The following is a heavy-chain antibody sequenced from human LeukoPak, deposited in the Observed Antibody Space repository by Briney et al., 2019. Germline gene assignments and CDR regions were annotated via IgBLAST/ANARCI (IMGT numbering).Heavy chain of an antibody. V-gene: IGHV3-30*04. CDR3: ARAPDGYSGFEADY. J-gene: IGHJ4*02. D-gene: IGHD5-12*01. CDR1: GFTFSSYE. CDR2: ISYDGSNK. Sequence: GGSLRLSCAASGFTFSSYEMNWVRQAPGKGLEWVAVISYDGSNKYYADSVKGRFTISRDNSKNTLYLQMNSLRAEDTAVYYCARAPDGYSGFEADYWGQGTLVTVSS.